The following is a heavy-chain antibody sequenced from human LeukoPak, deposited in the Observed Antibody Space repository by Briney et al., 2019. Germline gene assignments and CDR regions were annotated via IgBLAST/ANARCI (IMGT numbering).Heavy chain of an antibody. CDR2: IQYDGSNK. Sequence: GGSLRLSCAASGFTFSKYDMHWVRQAPGKGLEWVAFIQYDGSNKYYADSVKGRFTISRDNSKNTLYLQMNSLRAEDTAEYYCAKDGPECFAIFGVAHDYWGQGTLVTVSS. J-gene: IGHJ4*02. CDR1: GFTFSKYD. V-gene: IGHV3-30*02. CDR3: AKDGPECFAIFGVAHDY. D-gene: IGHD3-3*01.